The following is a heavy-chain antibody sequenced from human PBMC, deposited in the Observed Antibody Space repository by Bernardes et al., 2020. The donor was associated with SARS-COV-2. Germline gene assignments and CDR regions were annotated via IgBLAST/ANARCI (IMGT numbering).Heavy chain of an antibody. Sequence: SLRLSCAASGFTFSSYGMHWVRQAPGKGLEWVAVISYDGSNKYYADSVKGRFTISRDNSKNTLYLQMNSLRAEDTAVYYCAKDGGIAAAGTSYGADAFDIWGQGTMVTVSS. J-gene: IGHJ3*02. CDR1: GFTFSSYG. CDR2: ISYDGSNK. D-gene: IGHD6-13*01. V-gene: IGHV3-30*18. CDR3: AKDGGIAAAGTSYGADAFDI.